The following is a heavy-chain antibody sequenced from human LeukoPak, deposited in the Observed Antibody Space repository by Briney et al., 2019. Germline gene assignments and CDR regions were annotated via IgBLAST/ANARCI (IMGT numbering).Heavy chain of an antibody. D-gene: IGHD2-15*01. Sequence: ASVKVSCKASGYTFTRYDINWVRQATGQGLEWMGWMNPNSGNTGYAQKFQGRVTMTRDTSISTAYMELSSLRSEDTAVYYCVLDCSGGSCYGDYWGQGTLVTVSS. J-gene: IGHJ4*02. CDR2: MNPNSGNT. V-gene: IGHV1-8*01. CDR3: VLDCSGGSCYGDY. CDR1: GYTFTRYD.